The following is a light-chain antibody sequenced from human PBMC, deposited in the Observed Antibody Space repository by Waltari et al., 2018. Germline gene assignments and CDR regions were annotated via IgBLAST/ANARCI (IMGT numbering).Light chain of an antibody. Sequence: SVLTQPPSASGTPGQRVTISWSGTSSNIGRNSVNWYQQVPGTAPKLLIYNNSQRPSGVPDRFYGSKSGTSASLDISGLQSEDEADYYCAAWDDSLNGVFGGGTKLTVL. CDR3: AAWDDSLNGV. CDR2: NNS. CDR1: SSNIGRNS. V-gene: IGLV1-44*01. J-gene: IGLJ3*02.